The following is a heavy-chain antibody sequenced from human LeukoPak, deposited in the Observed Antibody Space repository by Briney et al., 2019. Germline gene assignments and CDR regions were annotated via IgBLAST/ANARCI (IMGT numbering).Heavy chain of an antibody. V-gene: IGHV3-30*18. D-gene: IGHD1-26*01. CDR1: GFSFSSCG. CDR2: IPEDGSIK. J-gene: IGHJ3*02. Sequence: PGMSLRLSCAPSGFSFSSCGVHWVRQAPGKGLGWGPLIPEDGSIKFYADSVKGRFTISGDNSKNTLYLQMNSLRAADTAVYYCAKEVGARDAFDIWGQGTLVTVSP. CDR3: AKEVGARDAFDI.